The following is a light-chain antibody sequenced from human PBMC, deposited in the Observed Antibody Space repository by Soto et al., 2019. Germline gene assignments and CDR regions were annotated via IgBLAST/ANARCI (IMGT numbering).Light chain of an antibody. V-gene: IGLV2-14*03. CDR1: SSDIGAYNF. J-gene: IGLJ2*01. Sequence: QSALTQPASVSGSPGQSITISCTGTSSDIGAYNFVSWYQQHPGKAPKLMLYDVNIRPSGVYNRFSGSKSGNTASLTISGLQAADEADYYCTSWTTSNTMIFGGGTKVTVL. CDR2: DVN. CDR3: TSWTTSNTMI.